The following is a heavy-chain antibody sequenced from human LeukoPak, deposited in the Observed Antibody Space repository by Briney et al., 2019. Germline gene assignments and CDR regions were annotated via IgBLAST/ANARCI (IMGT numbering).Heavy chain of an antibody. CDR2: INPSGGGT. V-gene: IGHV1-46*01. Sequence: GASVKVSCKASGCTFTNYYIHWVRQAPGQGLEWMGVINPSGGGTTYAQKFQGRVTMTRDTSTSTIYMELSSLRSEDTAVYYCARAPSPYYYDSSAYYSDYWGQGTLVTVSS. D-gene: IGHD3-22*01. CDR3: ARAPSPYYYDSSAYYSDY. CDR1: GCTFTNYY. J-gene: IGHJ4*02.